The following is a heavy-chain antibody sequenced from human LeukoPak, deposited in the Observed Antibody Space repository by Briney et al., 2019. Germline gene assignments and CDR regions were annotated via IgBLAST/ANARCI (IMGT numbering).Heavy chain of an antibody. J-gene: IGHJ3*02. CDR2: TYPGHSDT. CDR1: GYSFTNYW. Sequence: GESLKISCKGSGYSFTNYWIGWVRQMPGKGLEWMGITYPGHSDTRYSPSFQGQVTISADKSTSTAYLQWSSLKASDTAMYYCARTYSPGWIPRAFDIWGQGTKVTVSS. V-gene: IGHV5-51*01. D-gene: IGHD6-19*01. CDR3: ARTYSPGWIPRAFDI.